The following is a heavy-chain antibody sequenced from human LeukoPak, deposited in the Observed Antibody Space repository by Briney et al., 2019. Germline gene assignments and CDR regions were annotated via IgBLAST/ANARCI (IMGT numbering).Heavy chain of an antibody. CDR1: GFTFSSYA. V-gene: IGHV3-23*01. Sequence: PGGSLRLSCAASGFTFSSYAMSWVRQAPGKGLEWVSVLSGSAGTTYYADSVKGRFTISRDNSKNTLYLQMSSLRAEDTALYYCARFYYDTSGQKTPFDIWGQGTMVTVSS. CDR3: ARFYYDTSGQKTPFDI. CDR2: LSGSAGTT. D-gene: IGHD3-22*01. J-gene: IGHJ3*02.